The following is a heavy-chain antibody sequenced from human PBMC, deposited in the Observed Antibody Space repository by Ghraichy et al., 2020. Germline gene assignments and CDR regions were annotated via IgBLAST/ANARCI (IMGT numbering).Heavy chain of an antibody. D-gene: IGHD3-9*01. Sequence: GGSLRLSCAASGFTFSSYWMSWVRQAPGKGLEWVANIKQDGSEKYYVDSVKGRFTISRDNAKNSLYLQMNSLRAEDTAVYYCARAWVLRYFDTTHGMDVWGQGTTVTVSS. CDR1: GFTFSSYW. CDR3: ARAWVLRYFDTTHGMDV. CDR2: IKQDGSEK. J-gene: IGHJ6*02. V-gene: IGHV3-7*01.